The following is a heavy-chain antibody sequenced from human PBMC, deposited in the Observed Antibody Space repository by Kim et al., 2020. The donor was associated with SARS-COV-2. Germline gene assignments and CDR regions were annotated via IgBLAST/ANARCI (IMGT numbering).Heavy chain of an antibody. V-gene: IGHV3-11*01. CDR2: ISSSGSTI. CDR1: GFTFSDYY. Sequence: GGSLRLSCAASGFTFSDYYMSWIRQAPGKGLEWVSYISSSGSTIYYADSVKGRFTISRDNAKNSLYLQMNSLRTEDTAVYYCARVYYYDSSGYYRQNFDYWGQGTLVTVSS. CDR3: ARVYYYDSSGYYRQNFDY. J-gene: IGHJ4*02. D-gene: IGHD3-22*01.